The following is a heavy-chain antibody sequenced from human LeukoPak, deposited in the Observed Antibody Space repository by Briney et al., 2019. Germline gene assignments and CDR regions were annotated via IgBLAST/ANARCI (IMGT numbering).Heavy chain of an antibody. CDR1: GFTFTSSA. CDR3: AAVSIAARLVYAFDI. Sequence: ASVKVSCKASGFTFTSSAMQWVRQARGQRLEWIGWIVVGSGNTNYAQKLRERVTITRDMSTSTAYMELSSLRSEDTAVYYCAAVSIAARLVYAFDIWGQGTMVTVSS. CDR2: IVVGSGNT. D-gene: IGHD6-13*01. J-gene: IGHJ3*02. V-gene: IGHV1-58*02.